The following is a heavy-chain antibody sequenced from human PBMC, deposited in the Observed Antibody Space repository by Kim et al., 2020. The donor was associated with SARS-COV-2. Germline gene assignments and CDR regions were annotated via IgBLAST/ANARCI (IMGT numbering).Heavy chain of an antibody. CDR3: ASVSYSSGWYGGNY. Sequence: SETLSLTCAVYGVSFSGYYWSWIRQPPGKGLEWIGEINHSGSTNYNPSLKSRVTISVDTSKNQFSLKLSSVTAADTAVYYCASVSYSSGWYGGNYWGQGT. CDR1: GVSFSGYY. J-gene: IGHJ4*02. D-gene: IGHD6-19*01. V-gene: IGHV4-34*01. CDR2: INHSGST.